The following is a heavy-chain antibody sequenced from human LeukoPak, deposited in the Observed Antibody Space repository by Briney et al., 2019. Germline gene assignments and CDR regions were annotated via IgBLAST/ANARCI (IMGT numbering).Heavy chain of an antibody. CDR3: ARDSTPYSSGWYRDAFDI. J-gene: IGHJ3*02. V-gene: IGHV4-59*01. CDR2: IYYSGST. CDR1: GGSISNYY. Sequence: SETLSLTCTVSGGSISNYYWSWIRQPPGKGLEWIGYIYYSGSTNYNPSLMSRVTISVDTSKNQFSLKLSSVTAADTAVYYCARDSTPYSSGWYRDAFDIWGQGTMVTVSS. D-gene: IGHD6-19*01.